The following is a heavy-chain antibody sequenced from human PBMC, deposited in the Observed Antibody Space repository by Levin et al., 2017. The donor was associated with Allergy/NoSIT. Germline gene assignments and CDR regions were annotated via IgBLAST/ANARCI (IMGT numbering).Heavy chain of an antibody. J-gene: IGHJ4*02. CDR3: AKGTSWGVGAYSVDY. CDR2: ISSSGVGT. D-gene: IGHD1-26*01. CDR1: GFTFSTYA. Sequence: GGSLRLSCAASGFTFSTYAMIWVRQAPGKGLEWVSSISSSGVGTYYADSVKGRFTISRDNSKNTLYLQMNSLRAEDTAVYYCAKGTSWGVGAYSVDYWGQGTLVTVSS. V-gene: IGHV3-23*01.